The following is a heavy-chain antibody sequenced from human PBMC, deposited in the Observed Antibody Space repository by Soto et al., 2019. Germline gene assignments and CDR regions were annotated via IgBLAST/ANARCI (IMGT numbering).Heavy chain of an antibody. V-gene: IGHV4-59*02. Sequence: PSETLSLTCFVCGRSVTSYSWIWIRQPPGKGLEWMGYIFYSGDTNSSASLKSRVSISVETSKNQFSLKLISVTTADTAVYSCARLSNCGNRWSTFDYWGRGTLVTVYS. CDR2: IFYSGDT. D-gene: IGHD7-27*01. J-gene: IGHJ4*02. CDR1: GRSVTSYS. CDR3: ARLSNCGNRWSTFDY.